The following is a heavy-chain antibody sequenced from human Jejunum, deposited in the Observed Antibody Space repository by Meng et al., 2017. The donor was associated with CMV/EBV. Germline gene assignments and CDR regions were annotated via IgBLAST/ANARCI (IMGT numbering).Heavy chain of an antibody. D-gene: IGHD3/OR15-3a*01. CDR3: AKGRGSSWTGYFYGMDV. CDR1: FDDYA. V-gene: IGHV3-9*01. CDR2: ISWNSGKI. Sequence: FDDYAMHWVWQAPGKGLEWVLGISWNSGKINFADSVQGRFTISRDNAKNSLYLQMNSLRIEDTALYYCAKGRGSSWTGYFYGMDVWGQGTTVTVSS. J-gene: IGHJ6*02.